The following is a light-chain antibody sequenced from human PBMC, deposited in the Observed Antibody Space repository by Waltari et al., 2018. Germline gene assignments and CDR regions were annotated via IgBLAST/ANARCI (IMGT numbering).Light chain of an antibody. CDR1: QSVSNK. Sequence: EAMMTQSPATLSVSPGDRATLPYRASQSVSNKVAWFQQKPGQAPSLLIYDASTRATGVPARFSGSGSGTEFTLTISSLQTEDFAVYYCQQYNNWPLYTFGQGTKLEIK. CDR3: QQYNNWPLYT. V-gene: IGKV3-15*01. J-gene: IGKJ2*01. CDR2: DAS.